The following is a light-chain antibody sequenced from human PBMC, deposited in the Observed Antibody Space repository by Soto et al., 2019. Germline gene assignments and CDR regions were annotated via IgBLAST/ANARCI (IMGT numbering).Light chain of an antibody. J-gene: IGKJ1*01. Sequence: AIQLTQSPASRSAAVGDRVTISCRASQGISNYLAWSQQKPDKVPQLLAYDASTLQSGVASRFSGSGSGTEFTLIISGLQPDDSATYYCQQYTNTNNPWMFGQGTKVDIK. CDR1: QGISNY. CDR2: DAS. CDR3: QQYTNTNNPWM. V-gene: IGKV1D-13*01.